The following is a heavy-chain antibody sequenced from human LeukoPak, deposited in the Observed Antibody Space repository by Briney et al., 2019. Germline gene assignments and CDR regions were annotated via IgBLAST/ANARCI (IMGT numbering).Heavy chain of an antibody. CDR3: ARDSWKLLRGGFDY. V-gene: IGHV3-33*01. D-gene: IGHD1-26*01. J-gene: IGHJ4*02. Sequence: QAGGSLRLSCAASGFTFSSYGMHWVRQAPGKGLEWVAVIWYDGSNKYYADSVKGRFTISRDNSKNTLYLQMNSLRAEDTAVYYCARDSWKLLRGGFDYWGQGTLVTVSS. CDR2: IWYDGSNK. CDR1: GFTFSSYG.